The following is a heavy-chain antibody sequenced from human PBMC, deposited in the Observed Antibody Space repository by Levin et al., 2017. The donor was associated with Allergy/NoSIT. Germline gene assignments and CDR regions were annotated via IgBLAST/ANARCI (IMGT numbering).Heavy chain of an antibody. CDR2: ISYDGSNK. Sequence: GESLKISCAASGFTFSSYGMHWVRQAPGKGLEWVAVISYDGSNKYYADSVKGRFTISSDNYKNTLYLQMNSLRAEDTAVYYCAKDRRQGFREPFFDYWGQGTLVTVSS. D-gene: IGHD3-10*01. J-gene: IGHJ4*02. CDR1: GFTFSSYG. CDR3: AKDRRQGFREPFFDY. V-gene: IGHV3-30*18.